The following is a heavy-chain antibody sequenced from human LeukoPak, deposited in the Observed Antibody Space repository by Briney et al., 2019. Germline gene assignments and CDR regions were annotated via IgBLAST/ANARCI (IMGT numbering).Heavy chain of an antibody. V-gene: IGHV3-23*01. J-gene: IGHJ6*02. CDR2: ISGSGGST. CDR1: GFTFSSYA. Sequence: PGGFLRLSCAASGFTFSSYAMSWVRQAPGKGLEWVSAISGSGGSTYYADSVKGRFTISRDNSKNTLYLQMNSLRAEDTAVYYCAKDLRSEYQLLFAAGYYYGMDVWGQGTTVTVSS. D-gene: IGHD2-2*01. CDR3: AKDLRSEYQLLFAAGYYYGMDV.